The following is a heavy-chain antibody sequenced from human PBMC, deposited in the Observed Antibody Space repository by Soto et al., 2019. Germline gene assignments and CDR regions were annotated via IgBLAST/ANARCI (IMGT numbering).Heavy chain of an antibody. CDR3: ARAIVVVAEYYYYGMDV. J-gene: IGHJ6*02. CDR1: GGSVSSGSYY. CDR2: IYYSGST. Sequence: SETLSLTCTVSGGSVSSGSYYWSWIRQPPGKGLEWIGYIYYSGSTNYNPSLKSRVTISVDTSKNQFSLKLSSVTAADTAVYYCARAIVVVAEYYYYGMDVWGQGTTVTVSS. D-gene: IGHD2-15*01. V-gene: IGHV4-61*01.